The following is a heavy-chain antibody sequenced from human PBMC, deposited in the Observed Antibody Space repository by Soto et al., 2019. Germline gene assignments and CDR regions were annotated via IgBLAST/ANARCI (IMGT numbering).Heavy chain of an antibody. CDR3: TKDTQIPAVGIILYLDS. J-gene: IGHJ5*01. V-gene: IGHV3-15*01. CDR1: GFTFSNAW. Sequence: GGSLRLSCAASGFTFSNAWMSWVRQAPGKGLEWVGRIKSKTDGGTTDYAAPVKGRFTISRDDSKNTLYLQMNSLKTEDTAVFYCTKDTQIPAVGIILYLDSWGQETL. CDR2: IKSKTDGGTT. D-gene: IGHD3-16*01.